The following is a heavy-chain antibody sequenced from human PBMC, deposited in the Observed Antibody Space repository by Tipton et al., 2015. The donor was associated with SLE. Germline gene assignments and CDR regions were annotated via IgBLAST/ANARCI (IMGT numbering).Heavy chain of an antibody. CDR2: IYYSGST. Sequence: TLSLTCTVSGGSISSYYWSWIRQPPGKGLEWIGYIYYSGSTNYNPSLKSRVTISVDTSKNQFSLNLSSATAADTAVYYCARGPPGDWDDWGQGTLVTVSS. CDR1: GGSISSYY. J-gene: IGHJ4*02. D-gene: IGHD3/OR15-3a*01. V-gene: IGHV4-59*01. CDR3: ARGPPGDWDD.